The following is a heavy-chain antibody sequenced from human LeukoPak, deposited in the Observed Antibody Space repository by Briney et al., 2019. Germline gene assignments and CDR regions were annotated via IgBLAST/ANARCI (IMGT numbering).Heavy chain of an antibody. V-gene: IGHV3-23*01. CDR1: GFTFSSYA. CDR3: AKMSYYDFWSGYMDV. J-gene: IGHJ6*03. D-gene: IGHD3-3*01. CDR2: ISGSGGST. Sequence: GGSLRLSCAASGFTFSSYAMSWVRQAPGKGLEWVSAISGSGGSTYYADSVKGRFTISRDNSKNTLYLQMNSLRAEDTAVYYCAKMSYYDFWSGYMDVWGKGTTVTVSS.